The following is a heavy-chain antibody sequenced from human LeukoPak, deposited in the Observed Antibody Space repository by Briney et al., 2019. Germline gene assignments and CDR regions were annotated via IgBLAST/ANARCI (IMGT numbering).Heavy chain of an antibody. CDR1: GFTFSNAW. D-gene: IGHD6-6*01. V-gene: IGHV3-15*01. Sequence: GGSLRLSCAASGFTFSNAWMSWVRQAPGKGLEWVGRIKSKTDGGTTDYAAPVKGRFTISRDDSKDTLYLQMNSLKTEDTAVYYCVKDEWYGSSSYFDFWGQGTLVTVSS. CDR3: VKDEWYGSSSYFDF. CDR2: IKSKTDGGTT. J-gene: IGHJ4*02.